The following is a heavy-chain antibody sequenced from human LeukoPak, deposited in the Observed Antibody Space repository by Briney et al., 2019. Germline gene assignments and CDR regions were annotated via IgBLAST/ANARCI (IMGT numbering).Heavy chain of an antibody. CDR3: ARAGFEILILAVAGTVWFDP. J-gene: IGHJ5*02. V-gene: IGHV4-39*07. CDR2: IYYSGST. D-gene: IGHD6-19*01. Sequence: SETLSLTCTVSGGSISSSSYYWGWIRQPPGKGLEWIGSIYYSGSTYYNPSLKSRVTISVDTSKNQFSLKLSSVTAADTAVYYCARAGFEILILAVAGTVWFDPRGQGTLVTVSS. CDR1: GGSISSSSYY.